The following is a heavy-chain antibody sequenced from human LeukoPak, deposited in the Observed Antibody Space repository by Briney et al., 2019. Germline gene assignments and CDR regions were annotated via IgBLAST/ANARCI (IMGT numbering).Heavy chain of an antibody. V-gene: IGHV4-59*01. CDR1: GGSISSYY. J-gene: IGHJ4*02. CDR3: AREWFGELLGY. D-gene: IGHD3-10*01. Sequence: SETLSLTCTVSGGSISSYYWSWIRQPPGKGLEWIGYIYYSGSTNYNPSLKSRVTISVDTSKNQFSLKLSSVTAADTAVYYCAREWFGELLGYWGQGTLVTVSS. CDR2: IYYSGST.